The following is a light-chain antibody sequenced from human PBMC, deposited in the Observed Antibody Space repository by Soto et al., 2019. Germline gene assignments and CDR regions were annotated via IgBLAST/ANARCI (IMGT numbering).Light chain of an antibody. CDR1: RANIGAGYD. J-gene: IGLJ1*01. CDR2: GDS. Sequence: QSVLTQPPSVSGAPGQGVTISCAGSRANIGAGYDVQWYQHLPGTAPKLLIYGDSYRPSGVPDRFSGSKSGTSASLASTGLQAEDEADYYGQAFDSSLSGSVFGSGTKLTVL. CDR3: QAFDSSLSGSV. V-gene: IGLV1-40*01.